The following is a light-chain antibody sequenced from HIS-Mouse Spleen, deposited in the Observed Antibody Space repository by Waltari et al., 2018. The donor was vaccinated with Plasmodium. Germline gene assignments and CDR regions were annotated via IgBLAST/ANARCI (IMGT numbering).Light chain of an antibody. CDR1: SGHSSYA. Sequence: QLVLTQSPSASASLGASVKLTCTPSSGHSSYAIPWLQQQPEKGPRYLMKLNSDGSHSKGDGIPDRFSGSSSGAERYLTISSLQSEDEADYYCQTWGTGFWVFGGGTKLTVL. J-gene: IGLJ3*02. CDR2: LNSDGSH. CDR3: QTWGTGFWV. V-gene: IGLV4-69*01.